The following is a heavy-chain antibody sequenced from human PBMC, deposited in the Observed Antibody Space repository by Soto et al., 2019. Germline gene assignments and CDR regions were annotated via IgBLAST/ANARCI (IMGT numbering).Heavy chain of an antibody. J-gene: IGHJ3*02. V-gene: IGHV4-34*01. CDR1: GGSFSGYY. CDR3: ARGARRRPPRDAFDI. Sequence: SETLSLTCAFYGGSFSGYYWSWIRQPPGKGLEWLGDINPSGSTNYNPSLKSRVIMSVDTSKKQFSLSVTSVTAADTAVYYCARGARRRPPRDAFDIWGQGTMVTVSS. CDR2: INPSGST.